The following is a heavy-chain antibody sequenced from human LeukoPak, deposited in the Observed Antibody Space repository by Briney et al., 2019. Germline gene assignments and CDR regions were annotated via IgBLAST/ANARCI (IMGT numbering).Heavy chain of an antibody. CDR2: IYYSGST. V-gene: IGHV4-31*03. Sequence: SETLSLTCTVSGGSISSGGYYWSWIRQHPGKGLEWIGYIYYSGSTYYNPSLKSRVTISVDTSKNQFSLKLSSVTAADTAVYYCARYSGSWQYSWFDPWGQGTLVTVSS. D-gene: IGHD1-26*01. CDR1: GGSISSGGYY. J-gene: IGHJ5*02. CDR3: ARYSGSWQYSWFDP.